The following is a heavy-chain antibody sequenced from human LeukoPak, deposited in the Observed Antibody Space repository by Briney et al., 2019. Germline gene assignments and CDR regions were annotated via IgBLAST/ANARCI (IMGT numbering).Heavy chain of an antibody. D-gene: IGHD6-13*01. V-gene: IGHV4-59*08. J-gene: IGHJ6*03. CDR2: IYYSGNT. Sequence: SETLSLTCTISGDSISGYYWSWIRQPPGKGLEWIGYIYYSGNTNYNPSLQSRVTISLDTSKNHFSLKLSSVTAADTAVYYCARGGQQMGNYMDVWGKGTTVTVSS. CDR1: GDSISGYY. CDR3: ARGGQQMGNYMDV.